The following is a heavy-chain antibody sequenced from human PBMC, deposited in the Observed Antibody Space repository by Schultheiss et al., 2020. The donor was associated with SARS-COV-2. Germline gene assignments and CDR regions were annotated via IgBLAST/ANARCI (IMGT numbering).Heavy chain of an antibody. CDR1: GFTFSSYG. CDR3: ARRLNTNWGSYYFDN. V-gene: IGHV3-NL1*01. Sequence: GGSLRLSCAASGFTFSSYGMHWVRQAPGKGLEWVSAISGSGGSTYYADSVKGRFTISRDNSKNTLYLQMNSLRAEDTAVYCCARRLNTNWGSYYFDNWGQGTLVTVSS. CDR2: ISGSGGST. J-gene: IGHJ4*02. D-gene: IGHD7-27*01.